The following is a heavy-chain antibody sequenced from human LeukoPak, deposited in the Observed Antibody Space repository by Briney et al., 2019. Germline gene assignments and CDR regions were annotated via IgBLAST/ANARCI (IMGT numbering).Heavy chain of an antibody. V-gene: IGHV1-46*01. J-gene: IGHJ5*02. CDR2: IYPRDGST. Sequence: ASVKVSCKASGYSFTSNYIHWVRQAPGQGLEWMGMIYPRDGSTSYAQKFQGRVTVTRDTSTSTVHMELSGLRSEDTAVYYCARDILGYSSSQPGDGGWFDPWGQGTLVTVSS. D-gene: IGHD6-6*01. CDR1: GYSFTSNY. CDR3: ARDILGYSSSQPGDGGWFDP.